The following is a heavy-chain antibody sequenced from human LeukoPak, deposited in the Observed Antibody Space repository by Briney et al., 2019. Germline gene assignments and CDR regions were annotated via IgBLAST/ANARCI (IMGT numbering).Heavy chain of an antibody. CDR2: IYYSGST. V-gene: IGHV4-31*03. J-gene: IGHJ4*02. D-gene: IGHD3-22*01. CDR1: GGSISSGGYY. CDR3: ARADYDISAYYYTFDY. Sequence: SETLSLTCTVSGGSISSGGYYWSWIRQHPGKGLEWIGYIYYSGSTYYNPSLKSRVTISVDTSKNQFSLKLSSMTAADTAVYYCARADYDISAYYYTFDYWGQGTLVTVSS.